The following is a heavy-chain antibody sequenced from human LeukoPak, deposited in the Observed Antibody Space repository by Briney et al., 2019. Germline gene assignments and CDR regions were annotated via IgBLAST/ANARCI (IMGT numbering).Heavy chain of an antibody. Sequence: GGSLRLSRAASGFTFSDYYMDWVRQAPGKGLGWVGRTRNRANGYTTEYAASVEGRFTVSRDNSKNSLFLQMNGLKPEDTAVYFCARAFCYSGGTCYSDYNDYWGQGALVTVSS. CDR2: TRNRANGYTT. V-gene: IGHV3-72*01. CDR1: GFTFSDYY. D-gene: IGHD2-15*01. J-gene: IGHJ4*02. CDR3: ARAFCYSGGTCYSDYNDY.